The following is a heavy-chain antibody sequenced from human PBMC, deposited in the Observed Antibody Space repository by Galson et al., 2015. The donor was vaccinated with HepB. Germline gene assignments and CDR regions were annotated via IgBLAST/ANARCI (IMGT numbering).Heavy chain of an antibody. V-gene: IGHV3-9*01. CDR2: ISWNSGSI. CDR1: GFTFDDYA. D-gene: IGHD3-16*01. CDR3: AKGGDYIWGSISDY. J-gene: IGHJ4*02. Sequence: SLRLSCAASGFTFDDYAMHWVRQAPGKGLEWVSGISWNSGSIGYADSVKGRFTISRDNAKNSLYLQMNSLRAEDTALYYCAKGGDYIWGSISDYWGQGTLVTVSS.